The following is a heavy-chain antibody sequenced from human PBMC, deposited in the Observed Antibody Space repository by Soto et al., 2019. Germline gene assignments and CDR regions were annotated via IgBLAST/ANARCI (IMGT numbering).Heavy chain of an antibody. CDR1: RGSVSSGGYS. D-gene: IGHD2-8*01. CDR3: TRGVLA. J-gene: IGHJ4*02. Sequence: QVQLQESGSRLLRPSQTLSLTCSVSRGSVSSGGYSWSWSRQAPGKGLEWIGFISHSGSPAYNPSLKSRVSISVDTSNNQVSLELSSVTAADTAVYYCTRGVLAGGPGTLVTVSS. V-gene: IGHV4-30-2*01. CDR2: ISHSGSP.